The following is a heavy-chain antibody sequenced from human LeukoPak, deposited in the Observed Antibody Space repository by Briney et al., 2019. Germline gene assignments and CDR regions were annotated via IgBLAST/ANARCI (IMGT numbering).Heavy chain of an antibody. J-gene: IGHJ6*03. D-gene: IGHD2-2*01. CDR3: ARAPCSTTRCSLLDYYMDV. V-gene: IGHV4-30-4*08. CDR2: IYDSGTT. Sequence: SETLSLNCIVSGDSISSGDSYWRWIRQASRKGLEWIGYIYDSGTTSYNPSLKSRLTISVDTSKNQFSLNLTSVTAADTAVYYCARAPCSTTRCSLLDYYMDVWGKGTTVTVSS. CDR1: GDSISSGDSY.